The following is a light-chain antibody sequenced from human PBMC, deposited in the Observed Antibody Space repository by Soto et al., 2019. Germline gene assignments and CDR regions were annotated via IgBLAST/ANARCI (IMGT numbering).Light chain of an antibody. Sequence: EIVLTQSPGTLSLSPGERATLSCRASQSVSSSYLAWYQQKPGQAPRLLIYGASSRATGIPDRFSGSGSGTDFTLTISRLEPEDFAVYYCQQFPFTLGPGTKVDIK. V-gene: IGKV3-20*01. CDR1: QSVSSSY. J-gene: IGKJ3*01. CDR3: QQFPFT. CDR2: GAS.